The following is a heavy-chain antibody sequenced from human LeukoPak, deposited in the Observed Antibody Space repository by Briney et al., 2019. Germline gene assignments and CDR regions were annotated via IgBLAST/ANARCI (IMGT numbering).Heavy chain of an antibody. D-gene: IGHD3-22*01. J-gene: IGHJ4*02. Sequence: PGRSLRLSCAASGFTFSSYGMHWVRQAPGKGLEWVAVISYDGSNKYYADSVKGRFTISRDNSKNTPYLQMNSLRAEDTAVYYCAGVVVVSYFDYWGQGTLVTVSS. CDR2: ISYDGSNK. CDR3: AGVVVVSYFDY. V-gene: IGHV3-30*03. CDR1: GFTFSSYG.